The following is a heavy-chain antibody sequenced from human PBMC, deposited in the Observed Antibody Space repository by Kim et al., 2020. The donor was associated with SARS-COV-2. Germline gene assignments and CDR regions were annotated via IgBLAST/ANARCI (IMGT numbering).Heavy chain of an antibody. V-gene: IGHV4-34*01. CDR3: ARERERRWLVLGWFDP. D-gene: IGHD6-19*01. CDR2: INHSGST. Sequence: SETLSLTCAVYGGSFSGYYWSWIRQPPGKGLEWIGEINHSGSTNYNPSLKSRVTISVDTSKNQFSLKLSSVTAADTAVYYCARERERRWLVLGWFDPWGQATLVTVSS. CDR1: GGSFSGYY. J-gene: IGHJ5*02.